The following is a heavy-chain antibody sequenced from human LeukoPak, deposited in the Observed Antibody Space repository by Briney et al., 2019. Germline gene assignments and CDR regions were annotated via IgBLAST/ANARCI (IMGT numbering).Heavy chain of an antibody. D-gene: IGHD4-17*01. CDR1: GGSISSYY. J-gene: IGHJ4*02. V-gene: IGHV4-59*01. CDR2: IYYSGST. Sequence: SETLSLTCTVSGGSISSYYWSWNRQPPGKGLEWIGYIYYSGSTNYNPSLKSRVTISVDTSKNQFSLKLSSVTAADTAVYYCARGAYGDPTSFDYWGQGTLVTVSS. CDR3: ARGAYGDPTSFDY.